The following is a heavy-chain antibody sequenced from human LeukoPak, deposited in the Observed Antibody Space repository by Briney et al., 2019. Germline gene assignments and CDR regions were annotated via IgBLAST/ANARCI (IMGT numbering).Heavy chain of an antibody. CDR2: ISGSGGTT. J-gene: IGHJ4*02. D-gene: IGHD2-2*01. V-gene: IGHV3-23*01. CDR1: GFTFSSYA. Sequence: PGGSLRLSCAASGFTFSSYAMNWVRQAPGKGLEWVSSISGSGGTTYYADSVKGRFTISRDNSKNTVYLQMNSLRAEDTAVYYCAKDSAITVPAATDYWGQGTLVTVSS. CDR3: AKDSAITVPAATDY.